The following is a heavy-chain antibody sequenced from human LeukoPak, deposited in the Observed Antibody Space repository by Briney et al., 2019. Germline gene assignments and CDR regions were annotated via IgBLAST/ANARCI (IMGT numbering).Heavy chain of an antibody. CDR3: AKGGSGWTADAFDI. CDR1: GFTFSSYW. D-gene: IGHD6-19*01. V-gene: IGHV3-74*01. Sequence: PGGSLRLSCAASGFTFSSYWMHWVRQTPGKGVVWVSRINSDGSDTAYADSVKGRFTISRDNSKNTLYLQMNSLRAEDTAVYYCAKGGSGWTADAFDIWGQGTMVTVSS. J-gene: IGHJ3*02. CDR2: INSDGSDT.